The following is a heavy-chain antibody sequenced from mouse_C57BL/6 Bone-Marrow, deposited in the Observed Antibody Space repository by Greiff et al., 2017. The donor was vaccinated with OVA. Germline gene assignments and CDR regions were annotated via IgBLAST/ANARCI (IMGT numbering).Heavy chain of an antibody. CDR2: IYPGDGDT. Sequence: VQGVESGPELVKPGASVKISCKASGYAFSSSWMNWVKQRPGKGLEWIGRIYPGDGDTNYNGKFKGKATLTADKSSSTAYMQLSSLTSEDSAVYFCARWAGRNLWGTGTTVTVSS. V-gene: IGHV1-82*01. D-gene: IGHD3-3*01. CDR1: GYAFSSSW. CDR3: ARWAGRNL. J-gene: IGHJ1*03.